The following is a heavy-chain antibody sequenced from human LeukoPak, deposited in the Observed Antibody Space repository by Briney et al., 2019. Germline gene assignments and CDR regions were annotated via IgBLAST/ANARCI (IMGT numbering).Heavy chain of an antibody. CDR1: GFTFSSYW. J-gene: IGHJ4*02. D-gene: IGHD1-1*01. CDR2: IKQDGSEK. Sequence: GGSLRLSCAASGFTFSSYWMSWVRQAPGKGLEWVANIKQDGSEKYYVDSVKGRFTISRDNAKNSLYLQMNSLRAEDTAVYYCAREPATTSALFDYWGQGTLVSVSS. CDR3: AREPATTSALFDY. V-gene: IGHV3-7*03.